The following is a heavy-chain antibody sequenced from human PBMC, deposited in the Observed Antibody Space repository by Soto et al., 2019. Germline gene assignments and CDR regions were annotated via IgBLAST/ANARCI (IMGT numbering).Heavy chain of an antibody. CDR3: ARDKSLDSQHTFDY. CDR2: INAGNGNT. D-gene: IGHD2-2*01. J-gene: IGHJ4*02. CDR1: GYTFTSYA. V-gene: IGHV1-3*01. Sequence: QVQLVQSGAEVKKPGASVKVSCKASGYTFTSYAMHWVRQAPGQRLEWMGWINAGNGNTKYSQKFQGRVTITRDTSASTAYMELSSLTSEDTAVYYCARDKSLDSQHTFDYWGQGTLVTVSS.